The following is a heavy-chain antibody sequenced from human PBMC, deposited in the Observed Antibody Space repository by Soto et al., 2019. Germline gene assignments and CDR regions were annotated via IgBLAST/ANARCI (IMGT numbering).Heavy chain of an antibody. D-gene: IGHD3-10*01. CDR1: GGSISSSSYY. CDR2: IYYSGST. CDR3: ARRGYGSGSYYVDV. J-gene: IGHJ6*02. V-gene: IGHV4-39*01. Sequence: SETLSLTCTVSGGSISSSSYYWGWIRQPPWKGLEWIGSIYYSGSTYYNPSLKSRVTISVDTSKNQFSLKLSSVTAADTAVYYCARRGYGSGSYYVDVWGQGXTVTVSS.